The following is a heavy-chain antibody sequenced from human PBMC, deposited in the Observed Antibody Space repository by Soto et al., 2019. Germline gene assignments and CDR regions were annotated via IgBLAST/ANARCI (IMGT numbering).Heavy chain of an antibody. CDR2: IIPIFPTA. V-gene: IGHV1-69*01. D-gene: IGHD6-19*01. CDR1: GGTFSRSG. Sequence: QVQLVQSGAEVKKPGSSVKVSCKASGGTFSRSGLIWVRQAPGQGLEWVGGIIPIFPTAHYGQNFQGRVTITADESTTTAYMELSSLRSEDTAVYYCARDQGYSSSQYFIDIGGQGPLVTVSS. J-gene: IGHJ4*02. CDR3: ARDQGYSSSQYFIDI.